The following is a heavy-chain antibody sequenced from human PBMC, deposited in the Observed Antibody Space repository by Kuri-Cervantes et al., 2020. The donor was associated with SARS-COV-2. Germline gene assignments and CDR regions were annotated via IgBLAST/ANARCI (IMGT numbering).Heavy chain of an antibody. CDR1: GYTLTGYY. D-gene: IGHD3-22*01. J-gene: IGHJ4*02. Sequence: ASVEVSCKASGYTLTGYYMHWVRQAPGQGLEWMGWTNPNSGGTNYAQKSQGRVTMTRDTSISTAYMELSRLRSDDTAVYYCARAVPYYYDSSGYYDYWGQGTLVTVSS. CDR2: TNPNSGGT. CDR3: ARAVPYYYDSSGYYDY. V-gene: IGHV1-2*02.